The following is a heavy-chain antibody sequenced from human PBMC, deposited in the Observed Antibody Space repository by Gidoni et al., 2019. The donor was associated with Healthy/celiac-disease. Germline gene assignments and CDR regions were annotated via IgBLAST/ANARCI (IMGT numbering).Heavy chain of an antibody. J-gene: IGHJ4*02. D-gene: IGHD6-6*01. CDR2: IYSGGST. CDR1: GFTVSSNY. CDR3: ARVLAAPGIDY. Sequence: EVQLVESGGGLIQPGGYVRLSCAASGFTVSSNYMSWVRQAPGKGLEWVSVIYSGGSTYYADSVKGRFTISRDNSKNTLYLQMNSLRAEDTAVYYCARVLAAPGIDYWGQGTLVTVSS. V-gene: IGHV3-53*01.